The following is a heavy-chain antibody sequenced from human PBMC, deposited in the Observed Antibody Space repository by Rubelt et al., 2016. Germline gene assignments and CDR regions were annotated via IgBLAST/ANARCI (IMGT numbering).Heavy chain of an antibody. Sequence: EVQLVESGGGLVQPGGSLRLSCAASGFTFSSYWMSWVRQAPGKGLEWVANIKQDGSEKYYVDSVKGRFTISRDNAKNSLYLQLNSLRAEDTAVYYCARDLSAGTTDYWGQGTLVTVSS. D-gene: IGHD1-7*01. CDR2: IKQDGSEK. J-gene: IGHJ4*02. V-gene: IGHV3-7*04. CDR3: ARDLSAGTTDY. CDR1: GFTFSSYW.